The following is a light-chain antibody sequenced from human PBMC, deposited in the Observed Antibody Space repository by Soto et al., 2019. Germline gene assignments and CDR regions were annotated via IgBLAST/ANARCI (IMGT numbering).Light chain of an antibody. V-gene: IGKV3-20*01. CDR1: QTISNTF. CDR3: QQYGTTRIT. Sequence: EIVLTQSPGTLSLSPGERATLSCRASQTISNTFLAWYQQRPGQAPRLLIYGASGRAAGIPDRFSGSGSGTDFTLSISRLEPEDFAVYYCQQYGTTRITFGQGTRLEIK. J-gene: IGKJ5*01. CDR2: GAS.